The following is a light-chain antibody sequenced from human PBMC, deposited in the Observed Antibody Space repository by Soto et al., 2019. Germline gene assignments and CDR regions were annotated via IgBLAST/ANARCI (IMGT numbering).Light chain of an antibody. CDR2: SGS. CDR1: QSVSSN. Sequence: EIVMTQSPDTLSVSPGERATLSCRASQSVSSNLAWYQQKPGQSPRLLIYSGSTRVTGIPARFSGTGSGTEFTLTISSLQSEDFAVYYCQQYNNWPPWTFGQGTTVEIK. V-gene: IGKV3-15*01. CDR3: QQYNNWPPWT. J-gene: IGKJ1*01.